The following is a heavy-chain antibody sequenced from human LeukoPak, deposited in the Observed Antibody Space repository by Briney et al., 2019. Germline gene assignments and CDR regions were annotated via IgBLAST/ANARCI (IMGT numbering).Heavy chain of an antibody. D-gene: IGHD2-8*01. CDR1: GFTFSSYA. CDR2: ISGSGGST. V-gene: IGHV3-23*01. Sequence: RPGGSLRLSCAASGFTFSSYAMSWVRQAPGKGLEWVLAISGSGGSTYYADSVKGRFTISRDNSKNSLYLQMNSLRAEDTAVYYCARDVHFDYWGQGTLVTVSS. CDR3: ARDVHFDY. J-gene: IGHJ4*02.